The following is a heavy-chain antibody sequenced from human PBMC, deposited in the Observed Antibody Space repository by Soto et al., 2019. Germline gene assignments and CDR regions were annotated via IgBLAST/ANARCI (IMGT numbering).Heavy chain of an antibody. V-gene: IGHV4-31*03. J-gene: IGHJ3*02. CDR2: IYYSGST. Sequence: QVQLQESGPGLVTPSQTLSLTCTVSGGSISSGGYYWSWIRQHPGKGLEWIGYIYYSGSTYYNPSHKSRFTISVDTSKNQFSLKLSSVTAADTAVYYCARWGGFGELLSAFDIGGKGTMVTVSS. CDR3: ARWGGFGELLSAFDI. D-gene: IGHD3-10*01. CDR1: GGSISSGGYY.